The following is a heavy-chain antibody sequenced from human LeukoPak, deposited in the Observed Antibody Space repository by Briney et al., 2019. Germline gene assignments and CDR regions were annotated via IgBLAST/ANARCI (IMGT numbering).Heavy chain of an antibody. CDR3: ARARSSSWYDPLSYYYMDV. J-gene: IGHJ6*03. Sequence: GGSLRLSCAASGFTFSSYDMHWVRQATGKGLEWVSAIGTAGDTYYPGSVKGRFTISRENAKNSLYLQMNSLRAGDTAVYYCARARSSSWYDPLSYYYMDVWGKGTTVTVSS. CDR1: GFTFSSYD. CDR2: IGTAGDT. V-gene: IGHV3-13*01. D-gene: IGHD6-13*01.